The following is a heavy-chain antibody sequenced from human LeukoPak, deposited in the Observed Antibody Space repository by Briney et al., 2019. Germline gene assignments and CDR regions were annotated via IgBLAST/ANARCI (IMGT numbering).Heavy chain of an antibody. CDR1: GGSISSYY. CDR3: ARAVLLWFGESITDAFDI. V-gene: IGHV4-59*01. Sequence: SETLSLTCTVSGGSISSYYWSWIRQPPGKGLEWIGYIYYSGSTNYNPSLKSRVTISVDTSKNQFSLKLSSVTAADTAMYYCARAVLLWFGESITDAFDIWGQGTMVTVSS. J-gene: IGHJ3*02. D-gene: IGHD3-10*01. CDR2: IYYSGST.